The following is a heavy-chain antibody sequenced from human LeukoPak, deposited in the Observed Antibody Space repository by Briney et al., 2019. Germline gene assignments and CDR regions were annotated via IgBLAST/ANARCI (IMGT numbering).Heavy chain of an antibody. CDR3: ARERGYCSSTSCYSYYYYYYMDV. D-gene: IGHD2-2*02. V-gene: IGHV3-7*03. J-gene: IGHJ6*03. CDR1: GFSFNTKW. CDR2: IQPEGSEQ. Sequence: GGSLRLSCAASGFSFNTKWMSWVRQAPGKGLEWVGNIQPEGSEQYPVDSVKGRFTISRDNARNSVYLQMNSLRDEDTAVYYCARERGYCSSTSCYSYYYYYYMDVWGKGTTVTVSS.